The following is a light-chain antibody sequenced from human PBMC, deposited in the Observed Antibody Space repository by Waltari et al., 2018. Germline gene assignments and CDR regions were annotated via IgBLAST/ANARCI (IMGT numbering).Light chain of an antibody. CDR2: GAS. CDR3: QKYDSAPHS. Sequence: VILIQSPASLSLSPGERATLSCRASQSVSTYLAWYQQKPGQAPRLLIYGASRRATGIPDRFSGIASGTDFTLTISSLEPQDFAVYFCQKYDSAPHSFGQGTKVEIK. CDR1: QSVSTY. J-gene: IGKJ2*03. V-gene: IGKV3-20*01.